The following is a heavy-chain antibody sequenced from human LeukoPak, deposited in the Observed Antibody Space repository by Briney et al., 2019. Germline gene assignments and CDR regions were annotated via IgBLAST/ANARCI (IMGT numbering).Heavy chain of an antibody. V-gene: IGHV4-59*11. CDR2: IYSNGVT. Sequence: SETLSLTCSVSGGSINGHYWSWIRQPPGKGLEWIGYIYSNGVTTYNPSLKSRVTISLDTSKNQVSLKLTSVTSADTALYYCARFPSGTTADYWFDPWGQGTLVTVSS. D-gene: IGHD1-7*01. CDR1: GGSINGHY. J-gene: IGHJ5*02. CDR3: ARFPSGTTADYWFDP.